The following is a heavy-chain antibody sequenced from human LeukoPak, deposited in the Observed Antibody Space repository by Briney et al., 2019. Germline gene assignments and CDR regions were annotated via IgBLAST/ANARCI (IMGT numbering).Heavy chain of an antibody. J-gene: IGHJ4*02. CDR1: GFTFSSYS. CDR2: ISSSSSYI. D-gene: IGHD1-26*01. CDR3: ARDHGIVGATGLDY. Sequence: PGGSLRLSCTASGFTFSSYSMNWVRQAPGKGLEWVSSISSSSSYIYYADSVKGRFTISRDNAKNSLYLQMNSLRAEDTAVYYCARDHGIVGATGLDYWGQGTLVTVSS. V-gene: IGHV3-21*01.